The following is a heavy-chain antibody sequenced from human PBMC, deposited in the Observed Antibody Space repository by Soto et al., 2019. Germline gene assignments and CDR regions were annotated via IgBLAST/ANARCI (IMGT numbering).Heavy chain of an antibody. V-gene: IGHV3-23*01. CDR3: AKGRGGSGSLTPRVDF. Sequence: EVQLLKSGGGLVQPWGSLRLSCAASGFTFNNYAMTWVRQAPGKGLEWVSAISGGGDTTSYADSVKGRFTVSRDGSKNTLYLQMSSLRAEDTALYYCAKGRGGSGSLTPRVDFWGQGTLVTVSS. J-gene: IGHJ4*02. CDR1: GFTFNNYA. D-gene: IGHD3-10*01. CDR2: ISGGGDTT.